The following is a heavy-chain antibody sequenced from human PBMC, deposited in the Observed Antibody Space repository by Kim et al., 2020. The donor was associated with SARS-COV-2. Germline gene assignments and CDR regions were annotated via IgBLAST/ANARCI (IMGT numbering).Heavy chain of an antibody. CDR2: IYYSGST. Sequence: SETLSLTCTVSGGSISSYYWSWIRQPPGKGLEWIGYIYYSGSTNYNPSLKSRVTISVDTSKNQFSLKLSSVTAADTAVYYCARQDPRGGTTDNYYYGMDVWGQGATGTVSS. D-gene: IGHD1-7*01. V-gene: IGHV4-59*08. CDR1: GGSISSYY. CDR3: ARQDPRGGTTDNYYYGMDV. J-gene: IGHJ6*02.